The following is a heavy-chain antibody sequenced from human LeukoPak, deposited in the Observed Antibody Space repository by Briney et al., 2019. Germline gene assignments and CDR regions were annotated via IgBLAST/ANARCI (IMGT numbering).Heavy chain of an antibody. CDR2: IYYSGST. D-gene: IGHD3-10*01. CDR1: GGSISSYY. V-gene: IGHV4-59*01. Sequence: SETLSLTCTVSGGSISSYYWSWIRQPPGKGLEWIGYIYYSGSTNYNPSLKSRVTISVDTSKNQYSLKLSSVTAADTAVYYCARVSMVRGPPSGFDPWGQGTLVTVSS. CDR3: ARVSMVRGPPSGFDP. J-gene: IGHJ5*02.